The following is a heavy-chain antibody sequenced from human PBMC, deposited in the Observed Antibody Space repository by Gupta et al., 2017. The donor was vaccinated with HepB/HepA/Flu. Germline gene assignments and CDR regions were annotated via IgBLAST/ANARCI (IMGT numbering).Heavy chain of an antibody. V-gene: IGHV3-64*01. CDR2: ISNNGGST. CDR1: GFTFSTYG. CDR3: TRAYSFAYDY. D-gene: IGHD3-16*01. J-gene: IGHJ4*02. Sequence: EGQLVESGGGLVQPGGSLRCSCVASGFTFSTYGMHWVRQAQGKGLEYVSGISNNGGSTNYATSVKGRFTISRDNSKNTLYLQMGSLRAEDMAVYHCTRAYSFAYDYWGQGTLVTVSS.